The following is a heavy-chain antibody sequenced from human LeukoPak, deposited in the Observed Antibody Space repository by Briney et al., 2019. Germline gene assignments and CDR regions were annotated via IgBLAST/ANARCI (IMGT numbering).Heavy chain of an antibody. V-gene: IGHV5-51*01. J-gene: IGHJ4*02. D-gene: IGHD2-2*01. CDR2: AYPGGSGT. CDR3: ARRTDYYFDY. CDR1: GYSFTSYW. Sequence: GESLKISCRGSGYSFTSYWIGWVRQMPGKGLEGMGIAYPGGSGTRYSAAFQVRRTISAGDSISTASLQWSRLKASDTAIYFCARRTDYYFDYWGQGTLVTVSS.